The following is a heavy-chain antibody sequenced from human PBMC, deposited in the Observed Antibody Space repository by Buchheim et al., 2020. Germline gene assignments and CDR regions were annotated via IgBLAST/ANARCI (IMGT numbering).Heavy chain of an antibody. Sequence: EVQLVQSGAEVKKPGESLKISCQGSGYSFSNYWIGWVRQMPGKGLEWMAMIYPGDSSTKYSPSFQAQVTTSADTSSSTAYLQWSSLKASDTAMYFWARARGYCSSSSCYDFDCWGQGT. CDR3: ARARGYCSSSSCYDFDC. D-gene: IGHD2-2*01. CDR2: IYPGDSST. J-gene: IGHJ4*02. CDR1: GYSFSNYW. V-gene: IGHV5-51*01.